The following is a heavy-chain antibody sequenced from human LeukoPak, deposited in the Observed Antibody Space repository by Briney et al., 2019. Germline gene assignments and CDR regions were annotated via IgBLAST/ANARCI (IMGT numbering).Heavy chain of an antibody. V-gene: IGHV3-30*04. CDR3: AKGHYYGSGSLDY. Sequence: GRSLRPSCAASGFTFSSYAMHWVRQAPGKGLEWVAVISYDGSNKYYADSVKGRFTISRDNSKNTLYVQMNSLRAEDTAVYYCAKGHYYGSGSLDYWGQGTLVTVSS. CDR1: GFTFSSYA. J-gene: IGHJ4*02. D-gene: IGHD3-10*01. CDR2: ISYDGSNK.